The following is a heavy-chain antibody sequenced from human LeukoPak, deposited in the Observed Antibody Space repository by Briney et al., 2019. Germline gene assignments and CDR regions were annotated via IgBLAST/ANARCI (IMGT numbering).Heavy chain of an antibody. J-gene: IGHJ6*02. D-gene: IGHD5-12*01. CDR3: ARDLYVDIVAPSGMDV. V-gene: IGHV3-23*01. Sequence: GGSLRLSCAASGFTFNTYAMTWVRQAPGKGLEWASTINSSGGTTYYADSVKGRFTISKDNSKNTLYLQMNSLRAEDTAVYYCARDLYVDIVAPSGMDVWGQGTTVTVSS. CDR2: INSSGGTT. CDR1: GFTFNTYA.